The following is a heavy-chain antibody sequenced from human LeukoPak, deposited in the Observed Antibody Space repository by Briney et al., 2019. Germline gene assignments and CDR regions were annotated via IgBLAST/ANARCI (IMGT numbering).Heavy chain of an antibody. CDR3: AGSGSGSYYSPWYFDL. Sequence: ASETLSLTCTVSGGSISNYYWSWIRQPPGKGLEWIGYIYYSGSTNYNPSLKSRVTISGDTSKNQFSLRLSSVTAADTAVYFCAGSGSGSYYSPWYFDLWGRGTLVTVSS. CDR1: GGSISNYY. CDR2: IYYSGST. J-gene: IGHJ2*01. V-gene: IGHV4-59*01. D-gene: IGHD3-10*01.